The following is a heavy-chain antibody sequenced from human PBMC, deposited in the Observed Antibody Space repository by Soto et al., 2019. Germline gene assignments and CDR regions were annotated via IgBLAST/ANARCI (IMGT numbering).Heavy chain of an antibody. V-gene: IGHV4-34*01. CDR3: ARGRGSYYYYYYMDV. CDR1: GGSFSGYY. CDR2: INHSGST. Sequence: SETLSLTCAVYGGSFSGYYWSWIRQPPGKGLEWVGEINHSGSTNYNPSLKSRVTISVDTSKNQFSLKLSSVTAADTAVYYCARGRGSYYYYYYMDVWGKGTTVTVSS. J-gene: IGHJ6*03.